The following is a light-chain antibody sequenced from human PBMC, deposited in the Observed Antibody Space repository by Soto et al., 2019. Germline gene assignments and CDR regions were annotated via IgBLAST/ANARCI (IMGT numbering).Light chain of an antibody. Sequence: SAPTLAASVRDRVTITCRASQGISSYLGWYQQKPGKAPNLLIYAASTLQSGVPSRFSGGGSGTDFTLTISSLQPEDFATYYCQQVYVYPSTFGGGTKVDI. CDR2: AAS. J-gene: IGKJ4*01. V-gene: IGKV1-9*01. CDR3: QQVYVYPST. CDR1: QGISSY.